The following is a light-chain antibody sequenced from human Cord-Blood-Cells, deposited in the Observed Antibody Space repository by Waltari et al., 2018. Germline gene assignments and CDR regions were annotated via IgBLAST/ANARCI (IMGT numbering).Light chain of an antibody. V-gene: IGKV4-1*01. CDR3: QQYYSTPYT. Sequence: DTVMTPPPDSLAVSLGDRATINCKSSQSVLYSSNNKNYLAWYQQKPGQPPKLLIYWASTRESGVPDRFSGSGSGTDFTLTISSLQAEDVAVYYCQQYYSTPYTFGQGTKLEIK. CDR2: WAS. CDR1: QSVLYSSNNKNY. J-gene: IGKJ2*01.